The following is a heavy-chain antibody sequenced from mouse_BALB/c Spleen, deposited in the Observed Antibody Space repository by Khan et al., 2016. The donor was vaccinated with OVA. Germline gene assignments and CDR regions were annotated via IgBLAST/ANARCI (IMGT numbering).Heavy chain of an antibody. CDR2: ISYSGVT. CDR1: GYSITSGYA. J-gene: IGHJ2*01. Sequence: EVKLLESGPGLVKPSQSLSLTCTVTGYSITSGYAWNWIRQFPGNKLEWMGYISYSGVTSYTPSLTSRISITRDTSKHQFFLQLNSVTTEDTATYFCARRNYYGYYFDYWGQGTTLTVSS. D-gene: IGHD1-1*01. CDR3: ARRNYYGYYFDY. V-gene: IGHV3-2*02.